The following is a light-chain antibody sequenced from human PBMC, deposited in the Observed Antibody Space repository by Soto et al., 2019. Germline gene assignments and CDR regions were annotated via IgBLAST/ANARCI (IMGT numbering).Light chain of an antibody. CDR1: SSDVGGYNY. J-gene: IGLJ1*01. CDR2: DVS. Sequence: QSVLTQPASVSGSPGQSITISCTGTSSDVGGYNYVSWYQQHPGKAPKLIIYDVSNRPSGISNRFSGSKSDNTASLTISWLQADDEADYYCSSHSSTSHYVFGTGTKVTVL. CDR3: SSHSSTSHYV. V-gene: IGLV2-14*01.